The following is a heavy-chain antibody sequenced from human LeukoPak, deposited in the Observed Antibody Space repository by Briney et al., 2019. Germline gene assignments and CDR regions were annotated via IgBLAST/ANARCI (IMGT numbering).Heavy chain of an antibody. Sequence: PSETLSLTCAVYGGSFSGYYWSWIRQPPGKGLEWIGEINHSGSTNHNPSLKSRVTISVDTSKNQFSLKLGSVTAADTAVYYCARGRSGSAFDPWGQGTLVTVSS. V-gene: IGHV4-34*01. J-gene: IGHJ5*02. CDR1: GGSFSGYY. CDR2: INHSGST. CDR3: ARGRSGSAFDP. D-gene: IGHD3-10*01.